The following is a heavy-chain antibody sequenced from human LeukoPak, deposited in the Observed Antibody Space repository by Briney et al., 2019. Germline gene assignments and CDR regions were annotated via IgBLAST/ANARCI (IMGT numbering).Heavy chain of an antibody. CDR2: INHSGST. D-gene: IGHD3-10*01. J-gene: IGHJ3*02. V-gene: IGHV4-34*01. CDR3: ARHWITMVRGVKGAFDI. Sequence: SETLSLTCAVYGGSFSGYYWSWIRQPPGKGLEWIGEINHSGSTNYNPSLKSRVTISVDTSKNQFSLKLSSVTAADTAVYYCARHWITMVRGVKGAFDIWGQGTMVTVSS. CDR1: GGSFSGYY.